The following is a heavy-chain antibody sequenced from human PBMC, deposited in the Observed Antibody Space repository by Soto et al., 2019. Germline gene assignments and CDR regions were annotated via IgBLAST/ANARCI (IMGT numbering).Heavy chain of an antibody. CDR1: GGSISSDYYH. CDR3: ARDIGWCSRYYEWGYGMDV. J-gene: IGHJ6*02. Sequence: SETLSLTCTVSGGSISSDYYHWTWILQSPERGLEWIGYIHHSGSILYNPSLKSRVTISVDTSKNQFSLHLSSVTAADTAVYYCARDIGWCSRYYEWGYGMDVWGQGTTVTVS. CDR2: IHHSGSI. V-gene: IGHV4-30-4*08. D-gene: IGHD2-8*02.